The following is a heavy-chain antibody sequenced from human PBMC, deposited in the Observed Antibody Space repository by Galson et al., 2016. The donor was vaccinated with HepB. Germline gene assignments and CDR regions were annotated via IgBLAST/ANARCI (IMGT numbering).Heavy chain of an antibody. V-gene: IGHV3-48*03. Sequence: LRLSCAASEFALTASELDWIRQAPGKGLEWVSYISSSGTHVYYADSVKGRFTLSRDIAKNSLYLQMHSLTDDDTAVYYCARGVYGSGRTTFDLWGQGTLVTVSS. CDR3: ARGVYGSGRTTFDL. CDR1: EFALTASE. CDR2: ISSSGTHV. J-gene: IGHJ4*02. D-gene: IGHD3-10*01.